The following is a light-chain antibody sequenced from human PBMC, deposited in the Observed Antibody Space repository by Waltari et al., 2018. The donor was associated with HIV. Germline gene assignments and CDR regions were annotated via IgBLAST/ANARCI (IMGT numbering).Light chain of an antibody. J-gene: IGLJ1*01. V-gene: IGLV2-14*01. CDR2: EVS. CDR1: SSDVGGYNS. Sequence: QSALTQPASVSGSPGQSITISCTGTSSDVGGYNSVSWYQQHPGKAPKLMIYEVSNRPSGVSNRCSGSKSGNTASLTISGLQAEDEADYYCSSYTSSSTLPGVFGTGTKVTVL. CDR3: SSYTSSSTLPGV.